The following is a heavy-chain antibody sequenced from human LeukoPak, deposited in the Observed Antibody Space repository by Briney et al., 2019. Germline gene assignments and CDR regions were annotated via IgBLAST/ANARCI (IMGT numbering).Heavy chain of an antibody. J-gene: IGHJ4*02. D-gene: IGHD6-13*01. CDR1: GYTFTTYY. Sequence: ASVKVSCKASGYTFTTYYMHWVRQAPGQGLEWMGWINPNSGGTNYAQKFQGRVTMTSDTSISTAYMELSSLTSEDTAVYYCARDSGQQLVLDDYWGQGTLVTVSS. V-gene: IGHV1-2*02. CDR3: ARDSGQQLVLDDY. CDR2: INPNSGGT.